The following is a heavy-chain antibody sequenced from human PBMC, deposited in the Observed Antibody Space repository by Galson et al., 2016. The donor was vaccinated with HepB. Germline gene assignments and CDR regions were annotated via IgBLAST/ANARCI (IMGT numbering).Heavy chain of an antibody. CDR2: IYYSGSA. CDR1: GGFIASGGYS. V-gene: IGHV4-30-2*01. D-gene: IGHD3-10*01. CDR3: ARVKGSAQDY. Sequence: LSLTCAVSGGFIASGGYSWSWIRQPPGKGLEWIGYIYYSGSAFYNPSLKSRVTIPVDLSENHFSLRLTYVSAADTAMYYCARVKGSAQDYWGQGTLVIVSS. J-gene: IGHJ4*02.